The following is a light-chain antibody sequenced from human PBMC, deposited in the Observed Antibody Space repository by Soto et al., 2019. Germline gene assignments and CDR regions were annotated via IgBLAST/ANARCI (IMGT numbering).Light chain of an antibody. CDR1: QSIDSW. J-gene: IGKJ1*01. Sequence: DIPMAQSPSTLSASVGDRVTITCRASQSIDSWLAWYQQKPGKAPKLLMYKASSLESGVPSRFSGSGSETEFTLTISSLQPDDFATYYCQHYKSYPWTFGQGTKVDIK. V-gene: IGKV1-5*03. CDR2: KAS. CDR3: QHYKSYPWT.